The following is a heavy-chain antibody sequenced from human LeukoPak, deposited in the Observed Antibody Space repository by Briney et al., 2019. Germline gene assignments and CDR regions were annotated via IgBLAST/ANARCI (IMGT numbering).Heavy chain of an antibody. CDR1: GLSVRSNH. D-gene: IGHD3-16*01. Sequence: GGSLRLSCAASGLSVRSNHMTWVRQAPGKGLEWVSGFSGSGDSTFYADSVKGRFTISRDNSKNTLYLQMNSLRAEDTAVYYCAKAANTGMGVLDCWGQGTLVTVSS. V-gene: IGHV3-23*01. J-gene: IGHJ4*02. CDR2: FSGSGDST. CDR3: AKAANTGMGVLDC.